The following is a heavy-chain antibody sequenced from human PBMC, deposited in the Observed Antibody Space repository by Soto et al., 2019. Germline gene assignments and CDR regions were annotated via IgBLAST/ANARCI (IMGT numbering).Heavy chain of an antibody. CDR3: ARDMALWVIYCSGGSCYSGAFDI. CDR1: GGTFSSYA. D-gene: IGHD2-15*01. J-gene: IGHJ3*02. CDR2: IIPIFGTA. V-gene: IGHV1-69*13. Sequence: GASVKVSCKASGGTFSSYAISWVRQAPGQGLEWMGGIIPIFGTANYAQKFQGRVTITADESTSTAYMELSSLRSEDTAVYYCARDMALWVIYCSGGSCYSGAFDIWGQGTMVTVSS.